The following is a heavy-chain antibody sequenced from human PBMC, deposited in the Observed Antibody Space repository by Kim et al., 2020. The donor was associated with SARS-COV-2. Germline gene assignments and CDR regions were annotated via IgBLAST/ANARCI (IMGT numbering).Heavy chain of an antibody. CDR1: GGSISSGGYY. J-gene: IGHJ5*02. CDR3: ARFLYCGGDCYRYNWFDP. D-gene: IGHD2-21*01. CDR2: IYYSGST. Sequence: SETLSLTCTVSGGSISSGGYYWSWIRQHPGKGLEWIGYIYYSGSTYYNPSLKSRVTISVDTSKNQFSLKLSSVTAADTAVYYCARFLYCGGDCYRYNWFDPWGQGTLVTVSS. V-gene: IGHV4-31*03.